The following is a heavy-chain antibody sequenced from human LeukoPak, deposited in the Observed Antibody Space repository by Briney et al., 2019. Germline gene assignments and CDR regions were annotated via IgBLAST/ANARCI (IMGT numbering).Heavy chain of an antibody. D-gene: IGHD2-8*02. CDR2: INPSGGST. Sequence: ASVKVSCQASGYTFTSYYMHWVRQAPGQGLEWMGIINPSGGSTSYAQKFQGRVTMTRDMSTSTVYMELNSLRAEDAAVYYCAKAPLARCTGVICYYFDYWGQGTLVTVSS. CDR3: AKAPLARCTGVICYYFDY. CDR1: GYTFTSYY. V-gene: IGHV1-46*01. J-gene: IGHJ4*02.